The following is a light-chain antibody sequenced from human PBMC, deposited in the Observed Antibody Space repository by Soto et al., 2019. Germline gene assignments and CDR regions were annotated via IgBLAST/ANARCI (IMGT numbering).Light chain of an antibody. CDR1: QSLLHSYGYNY. Sequence: DIVMTQSPLSLPVTPGEPASISCRSTQSLLHSYGYNYLDWYLQKPGQSPQLLIYLGSNRSSGVPDRFSGSGSGTDFTLKISRVEAEDVGVYYCMQALQSPRTFGQRTKVEIK. CDR2: LGS. J-gene: IGKJ1*01. CDR3: MQALQSPRT. V-gene: IGKV2-28*01.